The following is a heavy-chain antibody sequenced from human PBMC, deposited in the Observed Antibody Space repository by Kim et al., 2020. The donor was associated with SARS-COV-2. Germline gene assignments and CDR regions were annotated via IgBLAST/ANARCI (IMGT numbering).Heavy chain of an antibody. CDR2: ISYDGSNK. J-gene: IGHJ6*02. Sequence: GGSLRLSCAASGFTFSSYAMHWVRQAPGKGLEWVAVISYDGSNKYYADSVKGRFTISRDNSKNTLYLQMNSLRAEDTAVYYCARDLRRAAMVTTYYYYYGMDVWGQGTTVTVSS. CDR3: ARDLRRAAMVTTYYYYYGMDV. D-gene: IGHD5-18*01. CDR1: GFTFSSYA. V-gene: IGHV3-30*04.